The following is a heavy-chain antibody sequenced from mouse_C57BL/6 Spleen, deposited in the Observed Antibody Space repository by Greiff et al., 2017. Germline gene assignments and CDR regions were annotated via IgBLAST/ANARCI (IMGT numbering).Heavy chain of an antibody. CDR1: GFTFSDYG. CDR3: ARRSGASWYFSV. D-gene: IGHD6-1*01. Sequence: EVKLMESGGGLVKPGGSLKLSCAASGFTFSDYGMHWVRQAPEKGLEWVAYISSGSSTIYYADTVMGRFTISRDDAQNTLFLQMTSLRSEDTAMYYGARRSGASWYFSVCQTETAVNDSA. CDR2: ISSGSSTI. J-gene: IGHJ1*03. V-gene: IGHV5-17*01.